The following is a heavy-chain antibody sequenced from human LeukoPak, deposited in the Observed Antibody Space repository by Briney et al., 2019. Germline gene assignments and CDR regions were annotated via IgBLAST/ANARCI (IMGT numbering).Heavy chain of an antibody. CDR2: TYSSDSDT. J-gene: IGHJ4*02. CDR3: ARRRAVAGIYYFDY. CDR1: GYSFTNYW. V-gene: IGHV5-51*01. Sequence: GESLKISCKGSGYSFTNYWIGWVRQMPGKGLEWVGITYSSDSDTRYSPSFQGRVTISVDKSISTAYLQWSSLKASDTAMYYCARRRAVAGIYYFDYWGQGTLVTVSS. D-gene: IGHD6-19*01.